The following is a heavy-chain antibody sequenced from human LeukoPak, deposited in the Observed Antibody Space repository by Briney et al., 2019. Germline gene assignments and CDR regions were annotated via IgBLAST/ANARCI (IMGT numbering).Heavy chain of an antibody. V-gene: IGHV5-51*01. Sequence: GESLKISCKGSGYSFTSYWIGWVRQMPGKGLEWMGNISPGDSDTRYIPSFQGQFTISADKSITTASLQWSGLKASDTATYYCAKMGPGALTADAFDIWGQGTTVTVSS. CDR2: ISPGDSDT. J-gene: IGHJ3*02. CDR3: AKMGPGALTADAFDI. D-gene: IGHD2-8*01. CDR1: GYSFTSYW.